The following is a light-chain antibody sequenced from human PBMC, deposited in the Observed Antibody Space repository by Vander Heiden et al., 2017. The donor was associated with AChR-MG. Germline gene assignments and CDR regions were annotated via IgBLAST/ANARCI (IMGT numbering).Light chain of an antibody. CDR2: WAS. Sequence: DIVMTQSPDSQAVSLGERATINCKSSQSVLYSSNNKNYLAWYQQKPGQPPKLLIYWASTRESGVPDRFSGSGSGTDFTLTISSLQAEDVAVYYCQQYYSTPDTFGQGTKLEIK. CDR3: QQYYSTPDT. CDR1: QSVLYSSNNKNY. J-gene: IGKJ2*01. V-gene: IGKV4-1*01.